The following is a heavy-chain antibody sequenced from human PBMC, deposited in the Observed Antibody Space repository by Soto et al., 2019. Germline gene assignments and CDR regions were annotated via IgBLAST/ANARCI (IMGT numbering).Heavy chain of an antibody. CDR3: ARGGSGYTWFNEF. Sequence: QEQLVQSGAEVKKPGSSVKVSCKASGGLFSSYAISWVRQVPGQGLEWMGGIIPVFQTAYYTQRFQGRVTITADESTNTPYMALSSLRSEDTAIYYCARGGSGYTWFNEFWGQGTLVTVSS. D-gene: IGHD3-22*01. V-gene: IGHV1-69*01. CDR1: GGLFSSYA. J-gene: IGHJ4*02. CDR2: IIPVFQTA.